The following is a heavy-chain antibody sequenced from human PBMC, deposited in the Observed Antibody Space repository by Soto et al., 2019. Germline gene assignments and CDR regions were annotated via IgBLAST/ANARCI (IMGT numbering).Heavy chain of an antibody. CDR1: GGSISSGGYY. CDR2: IYYSGST. CDR3: ARDHQLGRWGMDV. V-gene: IGHV4-31*03. Sequence: SETLSLTCTVAGGSISSGGYYWSCIRQHPGKGLEWIGYIYYSGSTYYNPSLKSRVTISVDTSKNQFSLKLSSVTAADTAVYYCARDHQLGRWGMDVWGQGTTVTVSS. D-gene: IGHD6-13*01. J-gene: IGHJ6*02.